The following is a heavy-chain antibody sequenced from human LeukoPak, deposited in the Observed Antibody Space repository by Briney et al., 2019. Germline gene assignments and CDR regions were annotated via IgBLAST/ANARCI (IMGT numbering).Heavy chain of an antibody. CDR2: IIPIFGTS. D-gene: IGHD3-22*01. J-gene: IGHJ3*02. CDR3: ARANYHDSSGYYHDAFDI. V-gene: IGHV1-69*13. Sequence: ASEKVSCKASGYTFTSYAMNWVRQAPGQRLEWMGGIIPIFGTSNYAQNFQGRVTITADESKSTAYMELSSVRSEDTGVYYCARANYHDSSGYYHDAFDIWGQGTMVTVSS. CDR1: GYTFTSYA.